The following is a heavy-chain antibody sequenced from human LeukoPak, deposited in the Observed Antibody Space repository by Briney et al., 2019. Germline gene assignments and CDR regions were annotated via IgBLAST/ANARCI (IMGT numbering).Heavy chain of an antibody. CDR2: INHNGNVN. D-gene: IGHD2-2*02. V-gene: IGHV3-7*03. CDR3: AKSRSSSSTSCYNY. CDR1: GFTFSSYW. J-gene: IGHJ4*02. Sequence: GGSLRLSCAASGFTFSSYWMNWARQAPGKGLEWVASINHNGNVNYYVDSVKGRFTISRDNSQNTLYLEMNSLRADDTAIYYCAKSRSSSSTSCYNYWGQGTLVTVSS.